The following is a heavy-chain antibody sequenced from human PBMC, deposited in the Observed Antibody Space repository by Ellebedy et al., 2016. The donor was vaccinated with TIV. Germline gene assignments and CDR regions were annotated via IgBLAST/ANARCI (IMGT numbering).Heavy chain of an antibody. J-gene: IGHJ4*02. CDR3: ARHTTQLAWGFFDY. D-gene: IGHD6-13*01. CDR1: GGSISSRSYY. Sequence: SETLSLXCTVSGGSISSRSYYWGWIRQPPGKGLEWIGSIDYSGSTYYNPSLKSRVIISVDTSKNQFSLRLSSVTAADTAVYYCARHTTQLAWGFFDYWGQGTLVTVSS. V-gene: IGHV4-39*01. CDR2: IDYSGST.